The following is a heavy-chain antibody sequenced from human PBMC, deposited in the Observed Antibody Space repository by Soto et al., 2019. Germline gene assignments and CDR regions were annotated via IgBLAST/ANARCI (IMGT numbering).Heavy chain of an antibody. J-gene: IGHJ5*02. CDR3: AHNPDIVLMVYAGGGWFDP. V-gene: IGHV3-23*01. CDR2: ISGSGGST. D-gene: IGHD2-8*01. CDR1: GFTFSSYA. Sequence: EVQLLESGGGLVQPGGSLRLSCAASGFTFSSYAMSWVRQAPGKGLEWVSAISGSGGSTYYADSVKGRFTISRDNSKNPLYLQMNSLRAEDTAVYYCAHNPDIVLMVYAGGGWFDPWGQGTLVTVSS.